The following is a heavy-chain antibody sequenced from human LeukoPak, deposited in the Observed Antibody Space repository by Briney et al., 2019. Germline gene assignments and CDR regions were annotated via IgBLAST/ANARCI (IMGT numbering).Heavy chain of an antibody. CDR2: ISHDGII. CDR3: ARDWVYKIDY. D-gene: IGHD5-24*01. J-gene: IGHJ4*02. Sequence: GGSLRLSCEMAGFTFSSYVMHWVRRTPGKGLVWVSRISHDGIISYADSVKGRFTTSRDNAKNTLILQMNSLRVEDTAVYYCARDWVYKIDYWGRGTLVTVSS. CDR1: GFTFSSYV. V-gene: IGHV3-74*01.